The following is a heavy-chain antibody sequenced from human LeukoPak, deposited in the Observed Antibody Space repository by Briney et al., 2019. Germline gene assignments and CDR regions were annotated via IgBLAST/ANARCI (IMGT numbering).Heavy chain of an antibody. J-gene: IGHJ4*02. CDR3: ARDIEAAGLFLDY. CDR2: RKYEGSAK. Sequence: PGGSLRLSCAASVFTFSIYCMSWVRQAPGEGLECVANRKYEGSAKYYVDSVKGRFTISRDNAKNSLYLQMSSLRAEDTAVHYCARDIEAAGLFLDYWAQGTLVTVSS. CDR1: VFTFSIYC. D-gene: IGHD6-13*01. V-gene: IGHV3-7*01.